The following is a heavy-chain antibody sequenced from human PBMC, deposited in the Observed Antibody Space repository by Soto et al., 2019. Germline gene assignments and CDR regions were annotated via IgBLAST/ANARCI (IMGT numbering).Heavy chain of an antibody. CDR1: GGIFSTYA. J-gene: IGHJ4*02. V-gene: IGHV1-69*01. Sequence: QVQLVQSGAEVKKPGSSVKVSCKASGGIFSTYAISWLRQAPGQGPEWMGGIIPIFGTPNYAQRFQGRGTITEDESTSTAYMELSRLRSEDTAVYYCARDRDDYGSGNYYNRIDFWGQGTLVTVSS. CDR3: ARDRDDYGSGNYYNRIDF. D-gene: IGHD3-10*01. CDR2: IIPIFGTP.